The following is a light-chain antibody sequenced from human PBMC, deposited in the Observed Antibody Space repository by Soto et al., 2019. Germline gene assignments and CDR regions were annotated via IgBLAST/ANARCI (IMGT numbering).Light chain of an antibody. CDR2: GTF. V-gene: IGKV3-20*01. Sequence: EIVLTQSPGTLSLSPGKRATLSCRASQSLSTTDLVWYQHNSGQPPRLVIHGTFSTASGIPARFSGSGSGIDFTLTSSRLEPEDAVVYYCQQYGSLPYTFGRGTRLEIQ. CDR3: QQYGSLPYT. J-gene: IGKJ5*01. CDR1: QSLSTTD.